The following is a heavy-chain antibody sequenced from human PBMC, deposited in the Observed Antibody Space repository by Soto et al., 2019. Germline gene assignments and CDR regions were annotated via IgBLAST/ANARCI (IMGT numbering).Heavy chain of an antibody. D-gene: IGHD6-13*01. CDR3: ARDKPQQLCDYYYYYMDV. CDR1: GGTFSSYT. CDR2: IIPILGIA. J-gene: IGHJ6*03. Sequence: SVKVSCKASGGTFSSYTISWVRQAPGQGLEWMGRIIPILGIANYAQKFQGRVTITADKSTSTAYMELSSLRSEDTAVYYCARDKPQQLCDYYYYYMDVWAKRTTVTVSS. V-gene: IGHV1-69*04.